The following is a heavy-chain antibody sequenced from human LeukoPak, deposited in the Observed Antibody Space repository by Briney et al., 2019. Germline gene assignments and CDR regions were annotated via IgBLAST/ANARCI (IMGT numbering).Heavy chain of an antibody. CDR1: GGSISSSTYY. CDR2: IYYSGTT. D-gene: IGHD5-18*01. Sequence: PSETLSLTCTVSGGSISSSTYYWGWIRQSPGKGLEWIGDIYYSGTTYYNPSLKSRITMSVDTSKNQFSLKVSSVTAADTAVYYCARRGGYTYGYDHWGQGTLVTVSS. CDR3: ARRGGYTYGYDH. V-gene: IGHV4-39*01. J-gene: IGHJ5*02.